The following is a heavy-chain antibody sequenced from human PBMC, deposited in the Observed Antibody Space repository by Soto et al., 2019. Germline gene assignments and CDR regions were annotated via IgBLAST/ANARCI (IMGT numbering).Heavy chain of an antibody. D-gene: IGHD2-21*02. Sequence: QVQLVESGGGVVQPGRSLRLSCAASGFTFSSYGMHWVRQAPGKGLEWVAVISYDGSNKYYADSVKGRFTISRDNSKNTLYLQMNSLRAEDTAVYYCVKDLRIVVVTAPLDYWGQGTLVTVSS. CDR2: ISYDGSNK. V-gene: IGHV3-30*18. J-gene: IGHJ4*02. CDR3: VKDLRIVVVTAPLDY. CDR1: GFTFSSYG.